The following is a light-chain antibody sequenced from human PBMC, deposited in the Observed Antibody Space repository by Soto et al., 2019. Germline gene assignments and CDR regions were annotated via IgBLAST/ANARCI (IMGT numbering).Light chain of an antibody. V-gene: IGLV1-47*01. CDR1: SSNIGSNY. J-gene: IGLJ2*01. CDR3: ASWDDSLSALL. Sequence: QSVLTQPPSASGTPGQRVTISCSGSSSNIGSNYVYWYQQLPGTAPKLVIYRNNQRPSGVPDRFSGSKSGISASLAISGLRSDDEADYYCASWDDSLSALLFGGGTQLTVL. CDR2: RNN.